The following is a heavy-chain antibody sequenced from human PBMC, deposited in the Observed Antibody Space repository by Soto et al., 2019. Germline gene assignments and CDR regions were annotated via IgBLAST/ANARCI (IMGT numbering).Heavy chain of an antibody. CDR1: GGTFSSYA. V-gene: IGHV1-69*12. CDR3: ARGDPATATPVGY. D-gene: IGHD2-15*01. J-gene: IGHJ4*02. CDR2: IIPISGTA. Sequence: QVQLVQSGAEVKKPGSSVKVSCKASGGTFSSYAISWVRQAPGQGLEWMGGIIPISGTANYAQKFQGRVTMPADESPSKAYMELSSLRSEDTAVYYCARGDPATATPVGYWGQGTLVTVSS.